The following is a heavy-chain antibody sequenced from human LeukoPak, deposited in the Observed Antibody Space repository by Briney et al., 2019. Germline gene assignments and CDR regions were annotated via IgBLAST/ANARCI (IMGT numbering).Heavy chain of an antibody. V-gene: IGHV3-53*01. J-gene: IGHJ4*02. D-gene: IGHD2-2*01. CDR1: GLTVSSNY. Sequence: PGGSLRLSCAASGLTVSSNYMSWVRQTPGKGLEWVSFIFTGGNTYYADSVKGRFTISRDNSKNTLYLQMNSLRAEDTAVYYCASCSSSSCYVNYWGQGTLVTVSS. CDR3: ASCSSSSCYVNY. CDR2: IFTGGNT.